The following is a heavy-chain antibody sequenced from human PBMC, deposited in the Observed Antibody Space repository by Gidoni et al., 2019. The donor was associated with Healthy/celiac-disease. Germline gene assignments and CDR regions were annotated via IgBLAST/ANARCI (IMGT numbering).Heavy chain of an antibody. D-gene: IGHD3-16*01. CDR2: IYHSGST. Sequence: EWIGYIYHSGSTYYNPSLKSRVTISVDRSKNQFSLKLSSVTAADTAVYYCARFMNPSAGGGGRVDYWGQGTLVTVSS. V-gene: IGHV4-30-2*01. J-gene: IGHJ4*02. CDR3: ARFMNPSAGGGGRVDY.